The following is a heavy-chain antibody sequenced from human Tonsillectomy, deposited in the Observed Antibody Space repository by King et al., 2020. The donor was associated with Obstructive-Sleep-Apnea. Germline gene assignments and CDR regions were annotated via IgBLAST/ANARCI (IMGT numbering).Heavy chain of an antibody. CDR3: AKDRDSYGYEAFDY. Sequence: QLVQSGGGVVQPGGSLRLSCAASGFTFSSYGMHWVRQAPGKGREWVAFIRYDGSNKYYADSVKGRFTISRDHSKNTLYLQMNSLRAEDTAVYYCAKDRDSYGYEAFDYWGQGTLVTVSS. CDR2: IRYDGSNK. V-gene: IGHV3-30*02. D-gene: IGHD5-18*01. CDR1: GFTFSSYG. J-gene: IGHJ4*02.